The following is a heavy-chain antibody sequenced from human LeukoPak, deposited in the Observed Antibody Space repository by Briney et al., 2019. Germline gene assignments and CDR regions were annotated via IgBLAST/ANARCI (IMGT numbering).Heavy chain of an antibody. D-gene: IGHD6-19*01. CDR3: AKDRPYSSGWYWYFDY. J-gene: IGHJ4*02. Sequence: GGSLRLSRAASGFTFNNFAMSWVRQAPGKGLEWVSAISGSGGSTYYADSVKGRFTISRDNSKNTLYLQMNSLRAEDTAVYYCAKDRPYSSGWYWYFDYWGQGTLVTVSS. V-gene: IGHV3-23*01. CDR1: GFTFNNFA. CDR2: ISGSGGST.